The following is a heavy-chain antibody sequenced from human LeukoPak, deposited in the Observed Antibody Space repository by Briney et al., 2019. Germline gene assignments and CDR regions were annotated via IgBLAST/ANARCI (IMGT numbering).Heavy chain of an antibody. CDR3: AREYYDFWSGYLFGY. CDR2: ISGSGGST. J-gene: IGHJ4*02. V-gene: IGHV3-23*01. CDR1: GFTFSSYA. Sequence: GGSLRLSCAASGFTFSSYAMSWVRQAPGKGLEWVSAISGSGGSTYYADSVKGRFTISRDNSKNTLYLQMNSLRAEDTAVYYCAREYYDFWSGYLFGYWGQGTLVTVSS. D-gene: IGHD3-3*01.